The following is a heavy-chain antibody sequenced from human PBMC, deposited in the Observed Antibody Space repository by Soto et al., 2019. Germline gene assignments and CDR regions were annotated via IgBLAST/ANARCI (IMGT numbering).Heavy chain of an antibody. CDR1: GFSFSDIA. V-gene: IGHV3-73*02. D-gene: IGHD1-26*01. CDR3: SKYSGGPSPPAA. Sequence: EVHLLEAGGGLVQPGGSLKLSCATSGFSFSDIAMHWVRQASGKGLEWVGRIDRKTYNYATTYGASVKGRFTISRDDSRNMVYLQMNGLKTADTAVYYCSKYSGGPSPPAALGQGTLVTVSS. J-gene: IGHJ5*02. CDR2: IDRKTYNYAT.